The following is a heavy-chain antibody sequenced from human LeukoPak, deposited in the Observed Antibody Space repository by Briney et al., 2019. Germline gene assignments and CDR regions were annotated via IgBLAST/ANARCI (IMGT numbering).Heavy chain of an antibody. Sequence: GGSLRLSCSASGFTFSGHAMSWVRQAPGKGLEWVSTISSAGDVTYHADSVKGRFAIFRDNSKNTSYLQMATLRVEDTAIYYCATDYTTGYFPFWGPGTLVTVSS. J-gene: IGHJ4*02. CDR3: ATDYTTGYFPF. V-gene: IGHV3-23*01. D-gene: IGHD3-9*01. CDR1: GFTFSGHA. CDR2: ISSAGDVT.